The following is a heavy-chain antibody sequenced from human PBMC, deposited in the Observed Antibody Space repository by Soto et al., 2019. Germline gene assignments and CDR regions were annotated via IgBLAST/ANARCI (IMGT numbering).Heavy chain of an antibody. CDR3: ASGFHYYGSGSLNN. CDR1: GGTFSSYT. V-gene: IGHV1-69*02. Sequence: QVQLVQSGAEVKKPGSSVKVSYKASGGTFSSYTISWVRQAPGQGLEWMGRIIPILGIANYAQKFQGRVTITADKSTSTAYMELSSLRSEDTAVYYCASGFHYYGSGSLNNWGQGTLVTVSS. CDR2: IIPILGIA. D-gene: IGHD3-10*01. J-gene: IGHJ4*02.